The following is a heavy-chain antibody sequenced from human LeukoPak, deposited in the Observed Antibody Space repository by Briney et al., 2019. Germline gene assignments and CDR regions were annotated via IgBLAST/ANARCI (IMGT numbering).Heavy chain of an antibody. CDR2: IYSGGST. D-gene: IGHD6-13*01. CDR3: ARDYSSSWYAGYYYYGMDV. Sequence: PGGSLRLSCAASGFTVSSNYMSWVRQAPGKGLECVSVIYSGGSTYYADSVKGRFTISRDNSKNTLYLQMNSLRAEDTAVYYCARDYSSSWYAGYYYYGMDVWGQGTTVTVSS. CDR1: GFTVSSNY. V-gene: IGHV3-53*01. J-gene: IGHJ6*02.